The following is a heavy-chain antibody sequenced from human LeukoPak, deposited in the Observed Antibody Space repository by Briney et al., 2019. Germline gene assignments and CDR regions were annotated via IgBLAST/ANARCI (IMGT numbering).Heavy chain of an antibody. V-gene: IGHV4-39*01. D-gene: IGHD6-19*01. J-gene: IGHJ4*02. CDR3: ARHRDSSGWYDFDY. Sequence: SETLSLTCTVSGGSINSSNYYWGWIRQPPGKGLEWIGSIYYSGSTYYNPSLKSRVSISVDTSKDQFCLKLSSVTAADTAVYYCARHRDSSGWYDFDYWGQGTLVTVSS. CDR1: GGSINSSNYY. CDR2: IYYSGST.